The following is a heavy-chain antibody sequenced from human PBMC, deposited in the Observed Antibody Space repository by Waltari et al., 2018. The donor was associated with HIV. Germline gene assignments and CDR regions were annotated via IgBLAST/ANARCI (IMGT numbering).Heavy chain of an antibody. CDR3: ATYSDFWSGYSERHSYEYGINV. CDR1: GGSIRSTTSY. V-gene: IGHV4-39*01. CDR2: VSYSGST. Sequence: QLQLQESGPGLVKPSENLSLTFTVSGGSIRSTTSYWGCISNPPGKGLVWIGSVSYSGSTYYNPSLKSRVTISVDTSKNQFSLKLNSVTAADTAVYYCATYSDFWSGYSERHSYEYGINVWGQGTTVTVSS. J-gene: IGHJ6*02. D-gene: IGHD3-3*01.